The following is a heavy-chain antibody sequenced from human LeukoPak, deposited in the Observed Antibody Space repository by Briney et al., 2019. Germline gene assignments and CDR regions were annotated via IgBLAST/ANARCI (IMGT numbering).Heavy chain of an antibody. Sequence: SETLSLTCTVSGGSISSYYWSWIRQPPGKGLEWIGYIYYSGSTNYNPSLKSRVTISVDTSKNQFSLKLSSVTAADTAVYYCARVKVRTVTTSRTNWFDPWGQGTLVTVSS. J-gene: IGHJ5*02. D-gene: IGHD4-17*01. CDR1: GGSISSYY. CDR2: IYYSGST. V-gene: IGHV4-59*01. CDR3: ARVKVRTVTTSRTNWFDP.